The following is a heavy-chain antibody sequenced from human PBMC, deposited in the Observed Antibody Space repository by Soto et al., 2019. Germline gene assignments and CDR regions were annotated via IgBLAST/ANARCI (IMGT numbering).Heavy chain of an antibody. Sequence: QMQLVQSGPEVRKPGTSVKVSCRASGFTFSRSSMHWVRQARGQHPEWLGWIVVGSGHTDYAQKFRERVTSTRVVSTSTAYWERRGLRAEDTAIYYCAAGTRLNDDLWSGRGAMDVWGEGTTVTVSS. D-gene: IGHD3-3*01. CDR2: IVVGSGHT. J-gene: IGHJ6*03. CDR3: AAGTRLNDDLWSGRGAMDV. V-gene: IGHV1-58*02. CDR1: GFTFSRSS.